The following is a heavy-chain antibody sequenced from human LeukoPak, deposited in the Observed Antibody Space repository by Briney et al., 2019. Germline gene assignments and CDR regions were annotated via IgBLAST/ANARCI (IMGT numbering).Heavy chain of an antibody. D-gene: IGHD5-24*01. CDR1: GYSFTSYW. CDR3: ARQGRGDGYNLGPFDY. Sequence: GESLKISCKGSGYSFTSYWIGWVRQMPGKGLEWMGIIYPGDSDTGYSPSFQGQVTISADKSISTAYLQWSSLKASDTAMYYCARQGRGDGYNLGPFDYWGQGTLVTVSS. V-gene: IGHV5-51*01. CDR2: IYPGDSDT. J-gene: IGHJ4*02.